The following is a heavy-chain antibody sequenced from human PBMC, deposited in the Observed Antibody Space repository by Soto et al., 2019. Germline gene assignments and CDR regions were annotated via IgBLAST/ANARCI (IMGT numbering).Heavy chain of an antibody. Sequence: PGGSLRLSCAASGVTFSSYGMHWVRQAPGKGLEWVAVIWFDGSNKFYADSVKGRFTISRDNSKNTVSLQMNSLRDEDSAAYYCATTGPYWGQGTLVTVSS. CDR2: IWFDGSNK. J-gene: IGHJ4*02. CDR3: ATTGPY. V-gene: IGHV3-33*01. CDR1: GVTFSSYG.